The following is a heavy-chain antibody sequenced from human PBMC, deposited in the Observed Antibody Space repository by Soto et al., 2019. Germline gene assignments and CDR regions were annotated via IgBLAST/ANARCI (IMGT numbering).Heavy chain of an antibody. V-gene: IGHV1-18*01. J-gene: IGHJ6*02. Sequence: QVQLVQSGAEVKKPGASVKVSCKASGYTFTSYGISWVRQAPGQGLEWMGWISAYNGNTNYAQKPQGRVTMTTDTSTSTAYMELRSLRSDDTAVYYCASVKYGPPYYYYYGMDVWGQGTTVTVSS. CDR3: ASVKYGPPYYYYYGMDV. CDR1: GYTFTSYG. D-gene: IGHD4-17*01. CDR2: ISAYNGNT.